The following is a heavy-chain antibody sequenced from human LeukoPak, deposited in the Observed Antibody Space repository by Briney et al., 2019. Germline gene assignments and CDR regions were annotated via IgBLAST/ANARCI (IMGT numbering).Heavy chain of an antibody. CDR1: GGSISSYY. Sequence: SGTLSLTCTVSGGSISSYYWSWIRQPPGKGLEWIGYIYYSGSTNYNPSLKSRVTISVDTSKNQFSLKLSSVTAADTAVYYCARWGSIAVAGVAPYFDYWGQGTLVTVSS. CDR2: IYYSGST. J-gene: IGHJ4*02. CDR3: ARWGSIAVAGVAPYFDY. V-gene: IGHV4-59*08. D-gene: IGHD6-19*01.